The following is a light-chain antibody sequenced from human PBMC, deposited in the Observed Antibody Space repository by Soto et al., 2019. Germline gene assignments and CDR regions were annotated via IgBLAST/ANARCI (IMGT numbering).Light chain of an antibody. CDR1: QNISSY. CDR2: AAS. J-gene: IGKJ2*01. Sequence: DIQMTQSPSSLSASVGDRVTITCRASQNISSYLNWYQQKPGKATKLLIYAASSLQSGVPSRFSAGGSGTDFTLTISSLQPEDFATYYCQQSYSTPPYTFGQGTKLEIK. V-gene: IGKV1-39*01. CDR3: QQSYSTPPYT.